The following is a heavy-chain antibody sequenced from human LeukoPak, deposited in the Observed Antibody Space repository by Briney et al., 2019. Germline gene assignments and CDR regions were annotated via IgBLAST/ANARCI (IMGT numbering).Heavy chain of an antibody. Sequence: GGSLRLSCAASGFTFSSYGMHWVRQTPGKGLEWVAFIRYDGSDKYYADSVKGRFTISRDNSKNILYLQMNSLRVDDTAVYYCAKDLTTVTTQGDYWGQGTLVTVSS. J-gene: IGHJ4*02. CDR2: IRYDGSDK. CDR3: AKDLTTVTTQGDY. CDR1: GFTFSSYG. D-gene: IGHD4-17*01. V-gene: IGHV3-30*02.